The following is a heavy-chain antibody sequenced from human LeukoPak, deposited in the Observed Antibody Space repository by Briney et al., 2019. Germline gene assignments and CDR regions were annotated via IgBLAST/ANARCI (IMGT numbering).Heavy chain of an antibody. J-gene: IGHJ4*02. CDR3: AKGGSSWSRFDY. V-gene: IGHV3-23*01. Sequence: GGSLRLSCAASGFTFTSYAMGWVRQAPGKGLEWVSTISGSGESTYYAYSVKGRFTISRDNSKNTLYLQMSSLRAEDTAVYYCAKGGSSWSRFDYWGKGTLVTVSS. CDR2: ISGSGEST. CDR1: GFTFTSYA. D-gene: IGHD6-13*01.